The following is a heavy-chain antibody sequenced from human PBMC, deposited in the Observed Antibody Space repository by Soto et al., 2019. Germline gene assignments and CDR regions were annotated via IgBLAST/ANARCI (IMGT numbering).Heavy chain of an antibody. J-gene: IGHJ5*02. CDR3: APGAAGTDPVIDNWFGP. V-gene: IGHV3-7*01. Sequence: GGSLRLSCAASGFTFSSYWMSWVRQAPGKGLEWVANIKQDGSEKYYVDSVKGRFTISRDNAKNSLYLQMNSLRAEDTAVYYSAPGAAGTDPVIDNWFGPWGQGTLVTVSS. CDR1: GFTFSSYW. D-gene: IGHD6-13*01. CDR2: IKQDGSEK.